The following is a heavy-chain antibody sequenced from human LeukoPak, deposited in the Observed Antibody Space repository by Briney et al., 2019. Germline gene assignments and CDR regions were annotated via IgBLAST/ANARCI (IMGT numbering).Heavy chain of an antibody. CDR1: GFTFSSYA. V-gene: IGHV3-23*01. J-gene: IGHJ3*02. CDR2: ISGSGGST. CDR3: AKDYITIFGVVGDAFDI. D-gene: IGHD3-3*01. Sequence: PGGSLRLSCAASGFTFSSYAMSWVRQAPGKGLEWVSAISGSGGSTYYADSVKGRFTISRDNSKNTLYLQMNSLRAEDTAVYYCAKDYITIFGVVGDAFDIWGQGTMVTASS.